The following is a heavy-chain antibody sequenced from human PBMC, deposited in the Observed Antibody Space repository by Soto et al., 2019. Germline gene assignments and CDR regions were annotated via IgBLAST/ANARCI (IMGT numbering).Heavy chain of an antibody. CDR3: ATMGTPVTGLYYFDY. V-gene: IGHV4-30-4*01. CDR1: GGSISSGNYY. J-gene: IGHJ4*02. Sequence: QVQLQESGPGLVKPSQTLSLTCTVSGGSISSGNYYWSWIRQPPGKGLEWIGFISYSGTTHYSASIRSRVSISVDTSKNQFSLNLSSVTAADTAVYYCATMGTPVTGLYYFDYWGQGPLVTVSS. CDR2: ISYSGTT. D-gene: IGHD4-17*01.